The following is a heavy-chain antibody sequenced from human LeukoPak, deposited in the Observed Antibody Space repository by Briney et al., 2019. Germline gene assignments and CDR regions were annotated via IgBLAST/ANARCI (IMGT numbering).Heavy chain of an antibody. D-gene: IGHD6-19*01. CDR3: TSGIAVAGSETFDY. V-gene: IGHV3-73*01. CDR2: IRSKANSYAT. CDR1: GFTFSSYG. J-gene: IGHJ4*02. Sequence: PGGSLRLSCAASGFTFSSYGMHWVRQASGKGLEWVGRIRSKANSYATAYAASVKGRFTISRDDSKNTAYLQMNSLKTEDTAVYYCTSGIAVAGSETFDYWGQGTLVTVSS.